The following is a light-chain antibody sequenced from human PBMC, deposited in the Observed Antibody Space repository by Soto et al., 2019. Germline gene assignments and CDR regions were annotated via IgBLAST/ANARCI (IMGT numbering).Light chain of an antibody. CDR2: GAS. J-gene: IGKJ2*01. V-gene: IGKV3-15*01. CDR1: QRVSRN. Sequence: EIVMTQSPATLSVSPGERATLSCRASQRVSRNLAWYQQTPGQAPRLLIYGASTRATGIPARLSGSGSGTEFTLTISSLQSEDFAVYYCQQYNNWPPYTFSQGTTREIK. CDR3: QQYNNWPPYT.